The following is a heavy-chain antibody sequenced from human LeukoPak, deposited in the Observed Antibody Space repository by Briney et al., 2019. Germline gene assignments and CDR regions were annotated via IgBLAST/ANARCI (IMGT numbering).Heavy chain of an antibody. CDR2: ISNGGDHT. D-gene: IGHD3-9*01. Sequence: GGSLRLSCAASGFTVSSNYMSWVRQAPGKGLEWVSVISNGGDHTYYADSVKGRFAISRDNSKNTLYLQMNSLRTEDTAIYYCAKDRLYFGNDFGDYWGQGTLATVSS. CDR1: GFTVSSNY. V-gene: IGHV3-53*01. CDR3: AKDRLYFGNDFGDY. J-gene: IGHJ4*02.